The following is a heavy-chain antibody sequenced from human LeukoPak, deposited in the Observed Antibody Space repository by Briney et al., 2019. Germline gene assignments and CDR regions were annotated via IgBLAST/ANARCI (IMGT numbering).Heavy chain of an antibody. J-gene: IGHJ3*02. D-gene: IGHD2-15*01. Sequence: GEFLKISCRGSGYSFTSYWIGWARQMPGKGLEWMGIIYPGDSDTRYSPSFQGQVTISADKSISSAYLQWSSLKASDTAMYYCARLEGDCSGGSCYDGGDAFDIWGQGTMVTVSS. CDR1: GYSFTSYW. V-gene: IGHV5-51*01. CDR2: IYPGDSDT. CDR3: ARLEGDCSGGSCYDGGDAFDI.